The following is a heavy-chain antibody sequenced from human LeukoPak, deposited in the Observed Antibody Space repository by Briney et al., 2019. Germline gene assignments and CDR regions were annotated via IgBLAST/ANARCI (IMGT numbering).Heavy chain of an antibody. V-gene: IGHV3-23*01. CDR1: GFTFSSYA. J-gene: IGHJ4*02. CDR3: ARAFYDFWSAHTYYFDY. CDR2: ISGSGGST. Sequence: LGGSLRLSCAASGFTFSSYAMSWVRQAPGKGLEWVSAISGSGGSTYYADSVKGRFTISRDNSKNTLYLQMNSLRAEDTAVYYCARAFYDFWSAHTYYFDYWGQGTLVTVSS. D-gene: IGHD3-3*01.